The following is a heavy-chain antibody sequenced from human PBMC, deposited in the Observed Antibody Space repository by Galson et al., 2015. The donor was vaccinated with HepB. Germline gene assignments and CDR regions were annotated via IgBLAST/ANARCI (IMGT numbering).Heavy chain of an antibody. V-gene: IGHV3-23*01. Sequence: SLRLSCAASGFTSGMTFTTYAMTWARQTPGKGLEWVSAISGSGGSPYYADPVKGRFTISRDNSNDTLYLLMNSLRAEDTAIYYCAKDYFGMAVWCQGTTVTVSS. CDR3: AKDYFGMAV. CDR1: GFTSGMTFTTYA. D-gene: IGHD2-21*01. J-gene: IGHJ6*02. CDR2: ISGSGGSP.